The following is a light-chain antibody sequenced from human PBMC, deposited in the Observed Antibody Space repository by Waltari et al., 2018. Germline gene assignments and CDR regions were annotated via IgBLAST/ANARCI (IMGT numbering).Light chain of an antibody. J-gene: IGKJ3*01. CDR3: QQFNNVPSFT. CDR1: QDISNY. V-gene: IGKV1-33*01. Sequence: DIQMTQSPSSLSASVGDRVTITCQASQDISNYLNWYQQKPGTATKLLIYEASNLETGVPSRFSGSGSGSHFTFIISSLQPEDVATYYCQQFNNVPSFTFGPGTKVEIK. CDR2: EAS.